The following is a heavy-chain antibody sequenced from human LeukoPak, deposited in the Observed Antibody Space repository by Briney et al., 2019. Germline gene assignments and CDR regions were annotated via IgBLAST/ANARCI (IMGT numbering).Heavy chain of an antibody. CDR1: GFTFSSYG. Sequence: PGGSLRLSCAASGFTFSSYGMHWVRQAPGKGLEWVAVISYDGSNKYYADSVKGRFTIPRDNSKNTLYLQMNSLRAEDTAVYYCAKEYYYDSSGSYFDYWGQGTLVAVSS. CDR2: ISYDGSNK. CDR3: AKEYYYDSSGSYFDY. D-gene: IGHD3-22*01. V-gene: IGHV3-30*18. J-gene: IGHJ4*02.